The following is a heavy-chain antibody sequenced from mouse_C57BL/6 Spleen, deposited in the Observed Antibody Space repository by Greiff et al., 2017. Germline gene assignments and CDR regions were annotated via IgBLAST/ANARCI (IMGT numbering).Heavy chain of an antibody. Sequence: EVKLMESGGDLVKPGGSLKLSCAASGFTFSSYGMSWVRQTPDKRLEWVATISSGGSYTYYPDSVKGRFTISRDNAKNTLYLQLSSLKSEDTAMYYCARHRTTVAYFDYWGQGTTLTVSS. CDR2: ISSGGSYT. D-gene: IGHD1-1*01. V-gene: IGHV5-6*01. J-gene: IGHJ2*01. CDR3: ARHRTTVAYFDY. CDR1: GFTFSSYG.